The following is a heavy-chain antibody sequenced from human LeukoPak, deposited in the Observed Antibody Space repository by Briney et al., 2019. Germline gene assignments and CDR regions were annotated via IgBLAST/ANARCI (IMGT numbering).Heavy chain of an antibody. Sequence: SETLSLTCAVSGGAISRYYGSWMRQPPGKGLEWIGYIYYSGSTNYNPSLRSRVTISVDTSKNQFSLKLNSVTAADTAVYYCARVDCAGAADFDYWGQGTLVTVSS. V-gene: IGHV4-59*01. D-gene: IGHD1-26*01. CDR1: GGAISRYY. CDR3: ARVDCAGAADFDY. CDR2: IYYSGST. J-gene: IGHJ4*02.